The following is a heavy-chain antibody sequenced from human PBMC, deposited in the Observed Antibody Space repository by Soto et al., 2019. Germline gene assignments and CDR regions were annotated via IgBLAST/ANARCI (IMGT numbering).Heavy chain of an antibody. CDR2: ISSSSSYI. Sequence: GGSLRLSCAASGFTFSSYSMNWVRQAPGKGLEWVSSISSSSSYIYYADSVKGRFTISRDNAKNSLYLQMNSLRAEDTAVYYCARDHEDWNYYPNWFDPWGQGTLVTVSS. V-gene: IGHV3-21*01. CDR3: ARDHEDWNYYPNWFDP. D-gene: IGHD1-7*01. J-gene: IGHJ5*02. CDR1: GFTFSSYS.